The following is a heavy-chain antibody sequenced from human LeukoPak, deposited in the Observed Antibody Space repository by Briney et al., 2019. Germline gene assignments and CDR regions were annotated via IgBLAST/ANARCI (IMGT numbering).Heavy chain of an antibody. D-gene: IGHD1-26*01. V-gene: IGHV3-64*01. J-gene: IGHJ4*02. CDR1: GFTFSSYA. Sequence: GGSLRLSCAASGFTFSSYAMHGVRQARGKGLEYVSAISSNGGRTYYANSVKGRFTISRDNSKNTLYLQMGMLRAEDMAVYYCARVGAAYFDYCGLGTLVTVSS. CDR3: ARVGAAYFDY. CDR2: ISSNGGRT.